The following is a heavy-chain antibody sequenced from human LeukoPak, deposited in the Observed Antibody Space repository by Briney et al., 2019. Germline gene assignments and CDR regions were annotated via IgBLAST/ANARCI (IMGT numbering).Heavy chain of an antibody. V-gene: IGHV4-39*01. D-gene: IGHD5-18*01. J-gene: IGHJ6*03. Sequence: SETLSLTCTVSGGSISNYYWGWIRQPPGEGLEWIGSIYYSGSTYYNPSLKSRVTISVDTSKNQFSLKLSSVTAADTAVYYCARVEGGYSFSPFYYYYYYMDVWGKGTTVTISS. CDR3: ARVEGGYSFSPFYYYYYYMDV. CDR2: IYYSGST. CDR1: GGSISNYY.